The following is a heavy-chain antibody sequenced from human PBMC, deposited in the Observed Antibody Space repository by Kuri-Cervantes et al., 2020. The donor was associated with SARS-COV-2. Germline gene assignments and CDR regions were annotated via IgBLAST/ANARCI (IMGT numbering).Heavy chain of an antibody. CDR2: VKQDGSET. Sequence: GGSLRLSRAASGFTGNYYWMTWVRQAPGGGLEWVANVKQDGSETYYVESVKGRFTISRDNAKNSLYLQMSSLRAEDTAFYYCARDTRAFSWRAPQRSSYMDVWGKGTTVTVSS. CDR1: GFTGNYYW. D-gene: IGHD3-3*01. J-gene: IGHJ6*03. V-gene: IGHV3-7*01. CDR3: ARDTRAFSWRAPQRSSYMDV.